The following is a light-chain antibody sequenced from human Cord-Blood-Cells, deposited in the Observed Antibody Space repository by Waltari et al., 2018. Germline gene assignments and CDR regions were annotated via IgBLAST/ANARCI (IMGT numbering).Light chain of an antibody. V-gene: IGKV1-5*03. CDR3: QQYNSYST. CDR2: KAS. Sequence: DIQISQSPSTLSASVGDRATSTCRASQSISSWLAWYQQKPGKAPKLLIYKASSLESGVPSRFSGSGSGTEFTLTISSLQPDDFATYYCQQYNSYSTFGQGTKVEIK. CDR1: QSISSW. J-gene: IGKJ1*01.